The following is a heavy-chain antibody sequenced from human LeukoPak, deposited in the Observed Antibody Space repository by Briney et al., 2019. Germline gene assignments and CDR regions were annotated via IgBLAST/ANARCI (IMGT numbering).Heavy chain of an antibody. V-gene: IGHV3-21*01. Sequence: GGSLRLSCAASGFTFSSYSMNWVRQAPGKGLEWVSSISSSSSYIYYADSVKGRFTISRDNAKNSLYLQMNSLRAEDTAVYYCARGTGSGWYDAFDFWGQGTMVTISS. CDR2: ISSSSSYI. CDR3: ARGTGSGWYDAFDF. CDR1: GFTFSSYS. J-gene: IGHJ3*01. D-gene: IGHD6-19*01.